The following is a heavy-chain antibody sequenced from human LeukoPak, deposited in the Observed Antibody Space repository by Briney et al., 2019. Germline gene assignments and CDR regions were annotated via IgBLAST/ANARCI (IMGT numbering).Heavy chain of an antibody. CDR3: ARDRQDDFWSAYYDY. CDR1: GFTFSNYW. Sequence: GGPLRLSCAASGFTFSNYWMSWVRQAPGKGLEWVANIKQDGNEKYYVDSVKGRFTISRDNAKNSLYLQMNSLRAEDTAVYYCARDRQDDFWSAYYDYWGQGTLVTVSS. D-gene: IGHD3-3*01. CDR2: IKQDGNEK. J-gene: IGHJ4*02. V-gene: IGHV3-7*01.